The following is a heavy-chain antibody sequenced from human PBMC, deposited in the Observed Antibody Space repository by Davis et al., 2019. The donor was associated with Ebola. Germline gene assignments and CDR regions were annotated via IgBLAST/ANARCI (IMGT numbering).Heavy chain of an antibody. V-gene: IGHV3-23*01. D-gene: IGHD6-13*01. Sequence: ESLKISCVASGFTFSSYAMNWVRQAPGKGLEWVSTVSGSGAVTYYADSVKGRFTISRDNSKNTLYLQMNSLRAEDTAVYYCGIAAASGGQGTLVTVSS. CDR3: GIAAAS. CDR1: GFTFSSYA. J-gene: IGHJ4*02. CDR2: VSGSGAVT.